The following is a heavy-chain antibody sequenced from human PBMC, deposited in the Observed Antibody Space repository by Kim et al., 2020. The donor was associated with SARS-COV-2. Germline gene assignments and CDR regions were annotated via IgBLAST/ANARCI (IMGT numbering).Heavy chain of an antibody. Sequence: SVKVSCKASGGTFSSYAIRWVRQAPGQGLEWMGRIIPILGIANYAQKFQGRVTITADKSTSTAYMELSSLRSEDTAVYYCARDPYDYDSSGYYYEGYYFASWGQGTPVTASS. D-gene: IGHD3-22*01. CDR1: GGTFSSYA. CDR3: ARDPYDYDSSGYYYEGYYFAS. J-gene: IGHJ4*02. V-gene: IGHV1-69*04. CDR2: IIPILGIA.